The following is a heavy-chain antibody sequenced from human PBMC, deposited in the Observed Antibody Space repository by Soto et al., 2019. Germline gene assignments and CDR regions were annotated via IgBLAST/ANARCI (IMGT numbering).Heavy chain of an antibody. CDR1: GFTVSSNY. J-gene: IGHJ6*02. Sequence: PGGSLRLSCAASGFTVSSNYMSWVRQAPGKGLEWVSVIYSGGSTYYADSVKGRFTISRDNSKNTLYLQMNSLRAEDTAVYYCARDGYCSGGSCYSGDYYYGMDVWGQGTTVTVSS. D-gene: IGHD2-15*01. CDR2: IYSGGST. CDR3: ARDGYCSGGSCYSGDYYYGMDV. V-gene: IGHV3-53*01.